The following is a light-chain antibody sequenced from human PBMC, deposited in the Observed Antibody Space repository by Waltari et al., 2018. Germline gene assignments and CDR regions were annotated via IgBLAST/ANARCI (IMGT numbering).Light chain of an antibody. CDR2: DVT. Sequence: QSALTQPASVSGSPGQSLTIPCTGTSSDVGGYDYVSWYQQHPGNAPKLLIYDVTKRPSGVSNRFSGSKSANTASLTISGRQAEDEADYYCFSYRRSSTWVFGEGTKLTVL. J-gene: IGLJ3*02. CDR3: FSYRRSSTWV. V-gene: IGLV2-14*03. CDR1: SSDVGGYDY.